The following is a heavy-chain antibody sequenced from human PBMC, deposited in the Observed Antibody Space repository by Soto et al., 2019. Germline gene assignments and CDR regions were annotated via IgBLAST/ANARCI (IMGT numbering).Heavy chain of an antibody. J-gene: IGHJ4*02. V-gene: IGHV1-18*01. Sequence: QAHLVQSGPEVKKPGASVKVSCKGSGYIFTSYGIAWVRQAPGQGLEWTGWISAHNGNTEYAQKFQGRVNVTRDTSTSTAYLELRSLRSDDTAVYYCARGRYGDYWGQGALVTVSS. D-gene: IGHD4-17*01. CDR3: ARGRYGDY. CDR1: GYIFTSYG. CDR2: ISAHNGNT.